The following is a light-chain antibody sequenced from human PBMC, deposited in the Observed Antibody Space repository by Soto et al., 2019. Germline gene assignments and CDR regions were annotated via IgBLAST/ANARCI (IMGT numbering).Light chain of an antibody. CDR3: AAWDASLSLCV. CDR2: YNN. CDR1: DSNIGSNS. Sequence: QSVLTQPPSASGTAGQVVTISCSGGDSNIGSNSVYWYQHLPRMAPKLLIYYNNQRPSGVPDRFSGSRSGTSASLAIVGLRSEDEAVYYCAAWDASLSLCVFGTGNKVTVL. V-gene: IGLV1-47*02. J-gene: IGLJ1*01.